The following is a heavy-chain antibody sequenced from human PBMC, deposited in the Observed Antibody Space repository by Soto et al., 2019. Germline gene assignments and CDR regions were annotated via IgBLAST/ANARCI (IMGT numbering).Heavy chain of an antibody. Sequence: SETLSLTCAVSGYSISSGYYWGWIRQPPGKGLEWIGSIYHSGSTYYNPSLKSRVTISVDTSKNQFSLKLSSVTAADTAVYYCATGLRFLPYYYGMDVWGQGTTVTVSS. V-gene: IGHV4-38-2*01. CDR3: ATGLRFLPYYYGMDV. CDR2: IYHSGST. J-gene: IGHJ6*02. D-gene: IGHD3-3*01. CDR1: GYSISSGYY.